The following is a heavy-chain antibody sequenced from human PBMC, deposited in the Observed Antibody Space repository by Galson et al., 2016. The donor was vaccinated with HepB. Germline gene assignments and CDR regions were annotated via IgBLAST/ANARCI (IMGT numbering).Heavy chain of an antibody. CDR3: ARLLEDQ. CDR2: IRRKADYGTT. Sequence: SLRLSCAVPGFTFGDYAINWFRQAPGKGLEWVGFIRRKADYGTTEYAASVEGRFTISRDDSKSIAYLQMSSLKTEDTAVYYCARLLEDQWGQGTLVTVSS. V-gene: IGHV3-49*03. D-gene: IGHD2-2*01. J-gene: IGHJ4*02. CDR1: GFTFGDYA.